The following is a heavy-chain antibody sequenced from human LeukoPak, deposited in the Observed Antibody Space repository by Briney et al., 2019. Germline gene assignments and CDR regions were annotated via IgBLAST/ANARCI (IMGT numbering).Heavy chain of an antibody. D-gene: IGHD3-22*01. Sequence: GGSLQASCLRPGIKFSRFSMNGFRKAPGKGLKWVEYISTNSKTIYYGDSVKGRFAISRDNGRNFLFLQMTSLRVEDTAVYYCTTYSDSTGYFKEAYSMWGQGTLVTVSS. J-gene: IGHJ4*03. V-gene: IGHV3-48*01. CDR1: GIKFSRFS. CDR2: ISTNSKTI. CDR3: TTYSDSTGYFKEAYSM.